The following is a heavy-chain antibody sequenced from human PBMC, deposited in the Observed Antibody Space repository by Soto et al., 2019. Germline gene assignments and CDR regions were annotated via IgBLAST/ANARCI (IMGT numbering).Heavy chain of an antibody. V-gene: IGHV3-73*02. CDR2: TRSKAHSYAT. CDR3: TRHTVDY. Sequence: EVQLVESGGGLVQPGGSLKLSCAASGFSFSDSVIHWVRQASGKGLEWVGRTRSKAHSYATAFAASVKGRFTISRADSKNTVYLQMNSLKTEDTAVYYCTRHTVDYWGQGTLVTVSS. J-gene: IGHJ4*02. CDR1: GFSFSDSV. D-gene: IGHD4-4*01.